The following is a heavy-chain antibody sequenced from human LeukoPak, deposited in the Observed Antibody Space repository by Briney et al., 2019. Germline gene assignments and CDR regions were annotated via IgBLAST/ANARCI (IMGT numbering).Heavy chain of an antibody. CDR1: GGTISSGRYH. D-gene: IGHD6-13*01. CDR3: ARGQLVDGFSGY. Sequence: PSETLSLTCPVSGGTISSGRYHWSWLRQPTGKGLEWIGRIYTSGSTNYNPSPKSRVTISVDTSKNQFSLKLGSVTAADTAVYYCARGQLVDGFSGYWGQGTLVTVSS. J-gene: IGHJ4*02. CDR2: IYTSGST. V-gene: IGHV4-61*02.